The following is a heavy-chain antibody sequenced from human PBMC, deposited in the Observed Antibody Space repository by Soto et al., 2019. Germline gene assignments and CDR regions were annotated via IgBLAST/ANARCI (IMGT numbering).Heavy chain of an antibody. D-gene: IGHD6-19*01. CDR2: IYYSGST. J-gene: IGHJ4*02. Sequence: QVQLQESGPGLVKPSETLSLTCTVSGGSISSFYWSWIRQPPGKGLGWIGYIYYSGSTNYNPSLKSGATRSVDTSKNQCSLKLSSVTAADTAVYYCARDAVAGLSYFDYWGQGTLVTVSS. V-gene: IGHV4-59*01. CDR1: GGSISSFY. CDR3: ARDAVAGLSYFDY.